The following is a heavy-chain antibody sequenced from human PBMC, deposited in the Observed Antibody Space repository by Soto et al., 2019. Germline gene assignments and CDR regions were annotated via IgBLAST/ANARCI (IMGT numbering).Heavy chain of an antibody. D-gene: IGHD6-13*01. V-gene: IGHV1-18*01. CDR1: GYTFTSYG. Sequence: ASVKVSCKASGYTFTSYGISWVRQAPGQGLEWMGWISAYNGNTNYAQKLQGRVTMTTDTSTSTAYMELRSLRSDDTAVYYCAREGIAAVLPHYYYYMDVWGKGTTVTVSS. CDR3: AREGIAAVLPHYYYYMDV. CDR2: ISAYNGNT. J-gene: IGHJ6*03.